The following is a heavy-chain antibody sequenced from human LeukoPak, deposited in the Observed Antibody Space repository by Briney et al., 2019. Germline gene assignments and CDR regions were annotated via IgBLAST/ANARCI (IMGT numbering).Heavy chain of an antibody. CDR1: GYTFTSYA. V-gene: IGHV7-4-1*02. D-gene: IGHD3-3*01. J-gene: IGHJ4*02. CDR2: INTNTGNP. Sequence: GASVKVSCKASGYTFTSYAMNWVRQAPGQGLEWMGWINTNTGNPAYAQGFTGRFVFSLDTSVSTAYLQISRLKAEDTAVYYCARGGDRGKYYDFWSGYYEWIDYWGQGTLVTVSS. CDR3: ARGGDRGKYYDFWSGYYEWIDY.